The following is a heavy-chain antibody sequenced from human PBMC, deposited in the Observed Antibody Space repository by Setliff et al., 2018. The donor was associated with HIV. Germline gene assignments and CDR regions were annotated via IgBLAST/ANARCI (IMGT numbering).Heavy chain of an antibody. V-gene: IGHV3-74*01. CDR2: INSDGSST. D-gene: IGHD3-16*01. J-gene: IGHJ6*03. CDR3: ARGPLWYYYYMDV. Sequence: GGSLRLSCAASGFTFSGYWMHWVRQAPGKGLVWVSRINSDGSSTTYADSVKGRFTISRDNAKNTLYLQMNSLRSEDTAVYLCARGPLWYYYYMDVWGKGTTVTVSS. CDR1: GFTFSGYW.